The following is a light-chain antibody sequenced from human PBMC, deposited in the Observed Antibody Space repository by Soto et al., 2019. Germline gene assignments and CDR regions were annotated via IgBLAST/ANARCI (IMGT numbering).Light chain of an antibody. CDR2: GAS. J-gene: IGKJ5*01. V-gene: IGKV3D-20*02. CDR3: QQRSDWPLIT. Sequence: VFSLSPGALSLSPDERATLSCSASHSVSSSYVAWYQQKRGQAPRLLMYGASSRATGIPDRFSGSGSGTDFTLTISSLEPEDCALYFCQQRSDWPLITFGHGTRLEI. CDR1: HSVSSSY.